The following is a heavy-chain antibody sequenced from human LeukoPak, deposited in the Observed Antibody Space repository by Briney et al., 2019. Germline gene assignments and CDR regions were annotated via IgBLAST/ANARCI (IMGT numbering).Heavy chain of an antibody. V-gene: IGHV1-18*04. J-gene: IGHJ4*02. CDR1: GYTFTNYG. CDR2: ISAYNDNT. D-gene: IGHD5-12*01. CDR3: ARDLHRETIVAVFDY. Sequence: GASVKVSCKASGYTFTNYGISWVRQAPGQGLEWMGWISAYNDNTNYAQNLQGRVTMTTDTSTSTAYMELRSLRSDDTAVYYCARDLHRETIVAVFDYWGQGTLVTVSS.